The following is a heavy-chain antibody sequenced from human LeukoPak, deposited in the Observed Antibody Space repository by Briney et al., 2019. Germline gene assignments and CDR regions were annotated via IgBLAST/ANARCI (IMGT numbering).Heavy chain of an antibody. CDR3: ARGYCSSTSCYRPLDY. D-gene: IGHD2-2*02. CDR1: GGTFSSYA. J-gene: IGHJ4*02. Sequence: ASVKVSCKASGGTFSSYAISWVRQAPGQGLEWMGGIIPIFGTANYAQKFQGRVTITTDESTSTAYMELSSLRSEDTAVYYCARGYCSSTSCYRPLDYWGQGTLVTVSS. V-gene: IGHV1-69*05. CDR2: IIPIFGTA.